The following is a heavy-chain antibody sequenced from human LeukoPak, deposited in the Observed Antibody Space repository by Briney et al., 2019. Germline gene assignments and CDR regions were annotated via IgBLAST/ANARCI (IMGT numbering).Heavy chain of an antibody. J-gene: IGHJ4*02. CDR2: LSWNSGST. CDR3: AKGPGMATVKRYLDY. V-gene: IGHV3-9*01. CDR1: GFTFDDHA. D-gene: IGHD5-24*01. Sequence: GRSLRLSCAASGFTFDDHAMHWVRQAPGKGLEWVSGLSWNSGSTDYADSVKGRFTISRDNAKNSLYLQMNSLRAEDTALYYCAKGPGMATVKRYLDYWGQGTLVTVSS.